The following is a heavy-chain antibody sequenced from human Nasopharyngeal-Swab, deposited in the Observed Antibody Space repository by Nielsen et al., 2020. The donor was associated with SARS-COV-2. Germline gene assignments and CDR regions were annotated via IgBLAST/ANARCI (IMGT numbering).Heavy chain of an antibody. CDR3: ARGASEVVVIVWFDP. Sequence: SATLSLTCTVSGGSISSSSYYWVWIRQPPGKGLEWIGSIYYSGSTYYNPSLKSRVTISVDTSKNQFSLKLSSVTAADTAVYYCARGASEVVVIVWFDPWGQGTLVTVSS. D-gene: IGHD3-22*01. CDR1: GGSISSSSYY. V-gene: IGHV4-39*07. CDR2: IYYSGST. J-gene: IGHJ5*02.